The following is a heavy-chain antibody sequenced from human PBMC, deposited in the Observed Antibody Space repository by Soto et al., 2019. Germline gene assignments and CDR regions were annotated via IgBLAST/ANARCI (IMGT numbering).Heavy chain of an antibody. V-gene: IGHV3-48*03. D-gene: IGHD5-18*01. CDR2: ISSSVSTI. CDR1: GFTFSSYE. CDR3: ARGVRIQIWSTYYFDY. J-gene: IGHJ4*02. Sequence: PGGSLRLSCAASGFTFSSYEMNWVRQAPGKGLEWVSYISSSVSTIYYADSVKGRFTISRDNAKNSLYLQMNSLRAEDTAVYYCARGVRIQIWSTYYFDYWGQGTLVTVSS.